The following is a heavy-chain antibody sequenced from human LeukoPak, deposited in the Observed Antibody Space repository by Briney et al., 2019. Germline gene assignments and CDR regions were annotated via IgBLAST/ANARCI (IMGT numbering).Heavy chain of an antibody. CDR1: SGSISSYY. V-gene: IGHV4-59*08. CDR3: ARHAGSTYYKGFAY. CDR2: LYYTGST. J-gene: IGHJ4*02. Sequence: SETLSLTCTVSSGSISSYYWSWIRQPPGKALEWIGSLYYTGSTYYNPSLKSRVTISVDTSKDQFSLRLSSVTAADTAVYYCARHAGSTYYKGFAYWGQGTGVTVSS. D-gene: IGHD3-10*01.